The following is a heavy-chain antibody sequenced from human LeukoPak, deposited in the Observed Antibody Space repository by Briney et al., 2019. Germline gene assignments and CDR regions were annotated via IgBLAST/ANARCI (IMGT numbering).Heavy chain of an antibody. CDR3: ARTNNYYYYGMDV. V-gene: IGHV4-59*01. CDR2: IYYSGST. Sequence: PSETLSLTCTVSGGSISSYYWSWIRQPPGKVLEWIGYIYYSGSTNYNPSLKSRVTISVDTSKNQFSLKLSSVTAADTAVYYCARTNNYYYYGMDVWGQGTTVTVSS. CDR1: GGSISSYY. D-gene: IGHD1/OR15-1a*01. J-gene: IGHJ6*02.